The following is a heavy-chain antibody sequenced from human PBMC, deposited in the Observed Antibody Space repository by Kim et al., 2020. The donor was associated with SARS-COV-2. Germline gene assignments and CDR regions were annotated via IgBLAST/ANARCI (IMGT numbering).Heavy chain of an antibody. J-gene: IGHJ4*02. D-gene: IGHD3-22*01. V-gene: IGHV1-69*01. Sequence: KFKDRVKITADESTSTAYMELSSLRSEDTAVYYCARDSGDSSGYWVHFDYWGQGTLVTVSS. CDR3: ARDSGDSSGYWVHFDY.